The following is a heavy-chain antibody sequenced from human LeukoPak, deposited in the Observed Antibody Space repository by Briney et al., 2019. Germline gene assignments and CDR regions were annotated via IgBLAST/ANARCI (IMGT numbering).Heavy chain of an antibody. D-gene: IGHD3-22*01. V-gene: IGHV3-21*01. J-gene: IGHJ4*02. CDR3: ARDLNYYDSSGYYAY. Sequence: PGGSLRLSCAASGFTFSSYSMSWVRQAPGKGLEWVSSISSSSSYIYYADSVKGRFTISRDNAKNSLYLQMNSLRAEDTAVYYCARDLNYYDSSGYYAYWGQGTLVTVSS. CDR2: ISSSSSYI. CDR1: GFTFSSYS.